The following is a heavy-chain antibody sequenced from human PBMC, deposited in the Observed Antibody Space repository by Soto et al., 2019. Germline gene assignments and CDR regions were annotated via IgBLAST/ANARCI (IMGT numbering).Heavy chain of an antibody. V-gene: IGHV3-23*01. CDR1: GFTFSSYA. J-gene: IGHJ4*02. CDR2: ISGSGGST. D-gene: IGHD3-3*01. CDR3: AKEIGVLRFLDSDQYYFDY. Sequence: GESLKISCAASGFTFSSYAMSWVRQAPGKGLEWVSAISGSGGSTYYADSVKGRFTISRDNSKNTLYLQMNSLRAEDTAVYYCAKEIGVLRFLDSDQYYFDYWGQGTLVTVSS.